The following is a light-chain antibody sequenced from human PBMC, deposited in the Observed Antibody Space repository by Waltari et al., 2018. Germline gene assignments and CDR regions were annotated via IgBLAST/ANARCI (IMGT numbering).Light chain of an antibody. CDR2: GAY. CDR3: QQYGSSIMYT. Sequence: VLTQSPGTLSLSPGETATLSCRAGQSLTKKSLSWYQQKPGQAPRPLIYGAYSRAAGIPDRFSGSGSGTDFTLTISRLEPEDSAVYYCQQYGSSIMYTFGQGTKLEIK. V-gene: IGKV3-20*01. J-gene: IGKJ2*01. CDR1: QSLTKKS.